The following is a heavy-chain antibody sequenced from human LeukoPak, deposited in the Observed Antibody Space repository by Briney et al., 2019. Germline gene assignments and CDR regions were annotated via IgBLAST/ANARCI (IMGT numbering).Heavy chain of an antibody. J-gene: IGHJ5*02. CDR2: IYYSGST. CDR3: ARAPPGYYGSGSYKGFDP. V-gene: IGHV4-59*01. D-gene: IGHD3-10*01. Sequence: SETLSLTCAVYGGSFSGYYWSWIRQPPGKGLEWIGYIYYSGSTNYNPSLKSRVTISVDTSKNQFSLKLSSVTAADTAVYYCARAPPGYYGSGSYKGFDPWGQGTLVTVSS. CDR1: GGSFSGYY.